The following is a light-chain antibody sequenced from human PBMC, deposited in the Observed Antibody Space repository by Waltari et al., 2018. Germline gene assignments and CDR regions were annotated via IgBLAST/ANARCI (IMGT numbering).Light chain of an antibody. J-gene: IGLJ2*01. CDR3: QAGDGSTVV. CDR2: RET. Sequence: SYELTQPPSVSVSPGQTASISCPGYNLGDQYASWYQQKPGQSPVLVIYRETMRPSGIPERFSGSNSGNTATLTISATQPLDEADYFCQAGDGSTVVFGGGTKLTVL. V-gene: IGLV3-1*01. CDR1: NLGDQY.